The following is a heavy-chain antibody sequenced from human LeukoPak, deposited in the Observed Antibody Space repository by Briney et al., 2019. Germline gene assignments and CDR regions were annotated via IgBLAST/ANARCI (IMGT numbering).Heavy chain of an antibody. V-gene: IGHV1-69*13. Sequence: SVKVSCKASGGTFSSYAISWVRQAPGQGLEWMGGIIPIFGTANYAQKFQGRVTITADESTSTAYMELSSLRSEDTAVYYCATGFFGGSYYGGVGYFDYWGQGTLVTVSS. CDR3: ATGFFGGSYYGGVGYFDY. D-gene: IGHD1-26*01. J-gene: IGHJ4*02. CDR2: IIPIFGTA. CDR1: GGTFSSYA.